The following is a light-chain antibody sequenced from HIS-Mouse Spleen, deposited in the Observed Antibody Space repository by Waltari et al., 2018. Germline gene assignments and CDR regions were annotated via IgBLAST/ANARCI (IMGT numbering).Light chain of an antibody. J-gene: IGLJ3*02. CDR2: EGS. CDR3: CSYAGSSTWV. V-gene: IGLV2-23*01. CDR1: SSDVGGYNL. Sequence: QSALTQPASVSGSPGQSIPISCTGTSSDVGGYNLVPWSQQHPGKAPKLMIYEGSKRPSGVSNRFSGSKSGNTASLTISGLQAEDEADYYCCSYAGSSTWVFGGGTKLTVL.